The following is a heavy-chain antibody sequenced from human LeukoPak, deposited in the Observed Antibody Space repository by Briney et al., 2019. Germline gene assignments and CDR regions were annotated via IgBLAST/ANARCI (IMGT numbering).Heavy chain of an antibody. Sequence: PGGSLRLSCAGSGFTFDTYMMNSVRQAPGKGLEWVSSISSGNTYIYYADSVKGRFTISRDNSKNTLYMQMNSLRAEDTAVYYCAKAVVIVPTATPFDYWGQGTLVTVSS. CDR2: ISSGNTYI. V-gene: IGHV3-21*04. CDR1: GFTFDTYM. J-gene: IGHJ4*02. D-gene: IGHD2-2*01. CDR3: AKAVVIVPTATPFDY.